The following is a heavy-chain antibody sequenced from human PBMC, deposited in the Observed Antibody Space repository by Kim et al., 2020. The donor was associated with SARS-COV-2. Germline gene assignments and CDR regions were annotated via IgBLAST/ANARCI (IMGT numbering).Heavy chain of an antibody. D-gene: IGHD3-22*01. CDR3: ARPYYYDSSGYYYVSGAFDI. CDR2: INPNSGGT. CDR1: GYTFTGYY. J-gene: IGHJ3*02. V-gene: IGHV1-2*02. Sequence: ASVKVSCKASGYTFTGYYMHWVRQAPGQGLEWMGWINPNSGGTNYAQKFQGRVTMTRDTSISTAYMELSRLRSDDTAVYYCARPYYYDSSGYYYVSGAFDIWGQGTMVTVSS.